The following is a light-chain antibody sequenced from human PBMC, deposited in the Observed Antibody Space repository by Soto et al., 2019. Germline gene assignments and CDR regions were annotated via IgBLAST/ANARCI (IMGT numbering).Light chain of an antibody. J-gene: IGLJ2*01. Sequence: QSALTQPASVSGSPGQSITISCTGTSSDVGAYNYVSWYQQYPGKAPKLMIYDVSNRPSGVSNRFSGSKSGNTASLTISGLQVEDETDYYCTSYTSSNTVLFGGWTKLTVL. CDR1: SSDVGAYNY. V-gene: IGLV2-14*01. CDR2: DVS. CDR3: TSYTSSNTVL.